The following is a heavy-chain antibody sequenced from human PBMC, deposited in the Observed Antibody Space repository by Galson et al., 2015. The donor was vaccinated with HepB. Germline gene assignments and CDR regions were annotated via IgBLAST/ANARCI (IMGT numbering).Heavy chain of an antibody. J-gene: IGHJ4*02. CDR2: IKSKTDGGTT. D-gene: IGHD1-26*01. CDR3: TTEARWETTNWEY. Sequence: SLRLSCAASGFTFSNAWMSWVRQAPGKGLEWVGRIKSKTDGGTTDYAAPVKGRFTISRDDSKNTLYLQMNSLKTEDTAVYYCTTEARWETTNWEYWGQGTLVTVSS. CDR1: GFTFSNAW. V-gene: IGHV3-15*01.